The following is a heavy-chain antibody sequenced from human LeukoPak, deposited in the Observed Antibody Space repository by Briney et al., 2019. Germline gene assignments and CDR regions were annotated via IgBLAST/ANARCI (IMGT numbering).Heavy chain of an antibody. CDR3: ARGLRRHQFDY. J-gene: IGHJ4*02. V-gene: IGHV3-30*04. D-gene: IGHD4-17*01. Sequence: GGSLRLSCAASGFTFSSYAMHWVRQAPGKGLEWVAVISYDGSNKYYADSVKGRFTISRDNSKNTLYLQMSSLRAEDTAVYYCARGLRRHQFDYWGQGTLVTVSS. CDR1: GFTFSSYA. CDR2: ISYDGSNK.